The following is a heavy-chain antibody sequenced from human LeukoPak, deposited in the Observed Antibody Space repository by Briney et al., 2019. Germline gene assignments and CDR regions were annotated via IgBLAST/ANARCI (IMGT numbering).Heavy chain of an antibody. J-gene: IGHJ6*03. CDR3: ARTPVWRITGTKDRPWDYMDV. V-gene: IGHV4-4*07. D-gene: IGHD1-20*01. CDR2: IYTSRRT. Sequence: SETLSLTCTVSGGSISSYYWGRIRQPAGRGLEWIGRIYTSRRTNYNPSLPSRVTMSVDTSTHPISLSLSSVTAAATAVYYCARTPVWRITGTKDRPWDYMDVWGKGTTVTVSS. CDR1: GGSISSYY.